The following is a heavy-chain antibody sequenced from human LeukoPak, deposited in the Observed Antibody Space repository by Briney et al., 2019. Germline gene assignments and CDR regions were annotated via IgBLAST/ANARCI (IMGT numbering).Heavy chain of an antibody. CDR2: ISWNSGSI. J-gene: IGHJ4*02. CDR3: AKGYLTITMIKGGYFDY. Sequence: GRSLRLSCAASGFTFDDYAMHWVRQAPGKGLEWVSGISWNSGSIGYADSVKGRFTISRDNAKDSLYLQMNSLRAEDTALYYCAKGYLTITMIKGGYFDYWGQGTLVTVSS. V-gene: IGHV3-9*01. D-gene: IGHD3-22*01. CDR1: GFTFDDYA.